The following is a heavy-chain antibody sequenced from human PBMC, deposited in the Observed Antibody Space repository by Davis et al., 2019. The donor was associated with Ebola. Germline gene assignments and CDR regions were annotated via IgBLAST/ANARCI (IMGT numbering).Heavy chain of an antibody. V-gene: IGHV4-30-2*01. CDR2: IYHSGST. Sequence: MPSETLSLTCAVSGGSISSGGYSWSWIRQPPGKGLEWIGYIYHSGSTYYNPSLKSRVTISVDRSKNQFSLKLSSVTAADTAVYYCATLMTTVTPGWFDPWGQGTLVTVSS. D-gene: IGHD4-17*01. CDR1: GGSISSGGYS. J-gene: IGHJ5*02. CDR3: ATLMTTVTPGWFDP.